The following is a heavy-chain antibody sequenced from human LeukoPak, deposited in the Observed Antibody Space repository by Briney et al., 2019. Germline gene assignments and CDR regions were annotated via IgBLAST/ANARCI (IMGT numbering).Heavy chain of an antibody. Sequence: PGGSLRLSCAASGFTFSSYGMHWVRQAPGKGLGWVAVISYDGSNKYYADSVKGRFTISRDNSKNTLYLQMNGLRAEDTAVYYCAKDGPYYDSSGVDYWGQGTLVTVSS. V-gene: IGHV3-30*18. CDR2: ISYDGSNK. CDR3: AKDGPYYDSSGVDY. D-gene: IGHD3-22*01. J-gene: IGHJ4*02. CDR1: GFTFSSYG.